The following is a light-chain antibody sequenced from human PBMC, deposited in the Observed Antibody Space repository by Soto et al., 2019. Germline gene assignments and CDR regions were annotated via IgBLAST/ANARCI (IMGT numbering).Light chain of an antibody. J-gene: IGKJ1*01. V-gene: IGKV3-20*01. CDR1: QTVSSNY. CDR2: GAS. Sequence: EIVLTQSPRTLSLSPGERATLSVGASQTVSSNYLAWYQQKPGQAPRLLIYGASSRATGIPDRFSGSGSGTDFVLTISRLEPEDFAVYYCQQYFKSPWTFGQGTKVDIK. CDR3: QQYFKSPWT.